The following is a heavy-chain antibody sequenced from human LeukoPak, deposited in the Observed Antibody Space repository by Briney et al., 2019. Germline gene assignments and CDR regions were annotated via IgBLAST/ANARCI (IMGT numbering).Heavy chain of an antibody. V-gene: IGHV3-15*01. Sequence: GGSLKLSCSASGFTFSDAWMGWVRQAPGKGLEWVGRIKSKANGETTHFAAPVKGRFTISRDDSKNTLYLQMNGLKTEDTAVYYCAWGGDYFDFWGRGTLVTVSS. CDR3: AWGGDYFDF. CDR1: GFTFSDAW. J-gene: IGHJ4*02. D-gene: IGHD3-16*01. CDR2: IKSKANGETT.